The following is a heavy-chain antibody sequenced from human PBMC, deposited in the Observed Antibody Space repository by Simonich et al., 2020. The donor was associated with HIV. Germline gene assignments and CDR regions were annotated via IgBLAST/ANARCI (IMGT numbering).Heavy chain of an antibody. CDR3: ARVRGGVATTKGFDY. CDR2: SKSDGSTT. D-gene: IGHD1-26*01. J-gene: IGHJ4*02. CDR1: GFTFSSYW. V-gene: IGHV3-74*01. Sequence: EVQLVESGGGLVQPGGSLRLSCAASGFTFSSYWVHWVRQAPGKGLGWGSRSKSDGSTTNYADSVKGRFTISRDNAKNTLYLQMSSLRAEDTAVYYCARVRGGVATTKGFDYWGQGTLVTVSS.